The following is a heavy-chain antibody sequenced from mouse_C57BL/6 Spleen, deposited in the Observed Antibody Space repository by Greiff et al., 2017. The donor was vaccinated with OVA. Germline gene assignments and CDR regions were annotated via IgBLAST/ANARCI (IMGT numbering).Heavy chain of an antibody. V-gene: IGHV1-26*01. Sequence: EVQLQQSGPELVKPGASVKISCKASGYTFTDYYMNWVKQSHGKSLEWIGDINPNNGGSSYNQKFTGKATLTVDKSSSTAYMELRSLTSEDSAVYYCARRYYGSFDYWGQGTTLTVSS. D-gene: IGHD1-1*01. J-gene: IGHJ2*01. CDR3: ARRYYGSFDY. CDR1: GYTFTDYY. CDR2: INPNNGGS.